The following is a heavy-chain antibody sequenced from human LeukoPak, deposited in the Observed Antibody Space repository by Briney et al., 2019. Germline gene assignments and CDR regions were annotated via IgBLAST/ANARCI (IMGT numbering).Heavy chain of an antibody. Sequence: GGSLRLSCTVSGFTCSSFAMTWVRQAPGKGLEWVSSIDPSGADTYYADSVKGRFTISRDNSKNTLYLQVNSLRAEDTALYYCAKRVPYSATSAYFDYWGQGTLVTVSS. V-gene: IGHV3-23*01. D-gene: IGHD1-26*01. CDR1: GFTCSSFA. CDR3: AKRVPYSATSAYFDY. CDR2: IDPSGADT. J-gene: IGHJ4*02.